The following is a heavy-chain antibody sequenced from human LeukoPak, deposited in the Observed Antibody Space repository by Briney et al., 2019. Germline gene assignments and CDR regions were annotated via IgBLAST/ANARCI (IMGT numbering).Heavy chain of an antibody. D-gene: IGHD6-25*01. CDR1: GSSISSYS. J-gene: IGHJ5*02. CDR3: ARSGPGWFDP. V-gene: IGHV4-59*01. CDR2: IYYSGST. Sequence: SETLSLTCTAPGSSISSYSWSWIRQPPGKGLQCLGYIYYSGSTNYNPSLKSRVTISVDTSKNQFSLKLSSVTAADTAVYYCARSGPGWFDPWGQGTLVTVSS.